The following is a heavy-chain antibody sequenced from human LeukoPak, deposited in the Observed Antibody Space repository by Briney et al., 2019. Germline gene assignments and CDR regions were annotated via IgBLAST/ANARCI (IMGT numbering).Heavy chain of an antibody. CDR2: INNAAGVT. D-gene: IGHD2-15*01. J-gene: IGHJ3*01. CDR1: GFTFSTYA. V-gene: IGHV3-23*01. CDR3: AKSNYYCSDSCQPDYSLDV. Sequence: TGGSLRLSCAASGFTFSTYAMSWVRQVPGKGLEWVSSINNAAGVTYYADSVKGRFTISRDNSKNTLYLQLNSLRAEDTAVYYCAKSNYYCSDSCQPDYSLDVWGQGTMVTVSS.